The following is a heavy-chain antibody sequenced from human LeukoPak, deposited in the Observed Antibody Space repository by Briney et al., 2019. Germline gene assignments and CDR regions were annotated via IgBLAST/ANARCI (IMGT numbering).Heavy chain of an antibody. CDR1: GFTFSSHW. Sequence: GGSLRLSLADSGFTFSSHWMHWVRQAPGKGLVWVSRIKYDASSTSYADSVKGRFTISRDNAKNTLYLQMNSLRAEDTAVYYCARGATYAYYQDYWGQGTLVTVSS. D-gene: IGHD1-26*01. V-gene: IGHV3-74*01. J-gene: IGHJ4*02. CDR3: ARGATYAYYQDY. CDR2: IKYDASST.